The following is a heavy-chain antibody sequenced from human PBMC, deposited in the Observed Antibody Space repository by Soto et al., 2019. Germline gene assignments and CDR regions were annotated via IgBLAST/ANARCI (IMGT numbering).Heavy chain of an antibody. V-gene: IGHV3-23*01. D-gene: IGHD2-2*01. CDR3: AKPNLYCSSTSCYDY. Sequence: GGSLRLSCAASGFTFSSFAMSWVRQAPGKGLEWVSVISGSGGRINYADSVKGRFTISRDNSKNTLYLQMNSLRGEDTAVYYCAKPNLYCSSTSCYDYWGQGTLVTVSS. J-gene: IGHJ4*02. CDR1: GFTFSSFA. CDR2: ISGSGGRI.